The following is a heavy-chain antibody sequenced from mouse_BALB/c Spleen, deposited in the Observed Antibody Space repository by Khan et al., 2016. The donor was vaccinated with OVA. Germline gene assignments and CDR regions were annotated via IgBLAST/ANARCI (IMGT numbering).Heavy chain of an antibody. Sequence: QVQLQQSGAELVKPGASVKLSCKASGYTFTSYYMYWVKQRPGQGLEWIGGINPSNGGTNFNEKFKSKATLTVDKSSSTAYMQLSSLTSEDSAVYYCTSGWAWSTVLSWFAYGGQGTLVTVSA. CDR3: TSGWAWSTVLSWFAY. CDR1: GYTFTSYY. J-gene: IGHJ3*01. V-gene: IGHV1S81*02. CDR2: INPSNGGT. D-gene: IGHD2-1*01.